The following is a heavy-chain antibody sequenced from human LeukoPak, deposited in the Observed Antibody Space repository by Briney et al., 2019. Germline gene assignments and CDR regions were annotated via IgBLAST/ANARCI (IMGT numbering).Heavy chain of an antibody. D-gene: IGHD5-24*01. V-gene: IGHV1-69*05. CDR1: GGTFSSYA. CDR2: IIPIFGTA. Sequence: ASVKVPCKASGGTFSSYAISWVRQAPGQGLEWMGRIIPIFGTANYAQKFQGRVTITTDESTRTAYMELSSLRSEDTAVYYCARGVDGYNSDAFDIWGQGTMVTVSS. J-gene: IGHJ3*02. CDR3: ARGVDGYNSDAFDI.